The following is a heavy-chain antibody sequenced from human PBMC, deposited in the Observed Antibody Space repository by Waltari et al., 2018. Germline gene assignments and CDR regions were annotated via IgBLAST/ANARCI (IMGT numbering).Heavy chain of an antibody. V-gene: IGHV4-34*01. CDR1: GGSFRGYY. J-gene: IGHJ4*02. CDR2: INHSGST. CDR3: ARGARITIFGVVIIDLYFDY. D-gene: IGHD3-3*01. Sequence: QVQLQQWGAGLLKPSETLSLTCAVYGGSFRGYYWSWIRQPPGKGLEWIGEINHSGSTNYNPSLKSRVTISVDTSKNQFSLKLSSVTAADTAVYYCARGARITIFGVVIIDLYFDYWGQGTLVTVSS.